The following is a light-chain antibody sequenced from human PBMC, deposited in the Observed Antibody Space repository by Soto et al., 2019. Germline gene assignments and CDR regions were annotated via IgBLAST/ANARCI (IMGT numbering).Light chain of an antibody. V-gene: IGKV3-20*01. CDR2: SAS. CDR3: QQFGTSPPAIT. Sequence: IVLTQSPGTLSLSPGERATLSCRASQSVSSSYLVWYQQKTGQAPRLLIYSASTRATGIPDRFSGSVSGTDFTRTISRLEPDDFAVYYCQQFGTSPPAITFGQGTRLELK. CDR1: QSVSSSY. J-gene: IGKJ5*01.